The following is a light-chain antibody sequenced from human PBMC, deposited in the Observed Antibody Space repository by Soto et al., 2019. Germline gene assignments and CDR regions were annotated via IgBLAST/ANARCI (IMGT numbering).Light chain of an antibody. V-gene: IGKV3-15*01. J-gene: IGKJ1*01. CDR1: QSVGSN. Sequence: EIVITQTPATLSVSPGERATLSCRASQSVGSNLAWYQQKPGQAPRLLIYGASTRATGIPARFSGSGSGTEFTLTISSLQSEDFAVYYCQQYTNWPFPSWTFGQGTKVEIK. CDR3: QQYTNWPFPSWT. CDR2: GAS.